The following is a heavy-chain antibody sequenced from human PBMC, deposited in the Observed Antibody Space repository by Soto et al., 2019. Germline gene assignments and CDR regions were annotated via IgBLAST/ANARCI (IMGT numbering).Heavy chain of an antibody. CDR3: VRQGIGNLHGIVDV. D-gene: IGHD1-1*01. V-gene: IGHV4-59*08. J-gene: IGHJ6*02. CDR1: SGPSSSHN. Sequence: QVQLQQSGPGLVKPSETLSLTCSVSSGPSSSHNWGWIRQPPGRGLEWIGYVYSTGGTSYNPSLTSRVTISACTSTNHISLTLTSVTAADTAVYYCVRQGIGNLHGIVDVWGQGTTVRVSS. CDR2: VYSTGGT.